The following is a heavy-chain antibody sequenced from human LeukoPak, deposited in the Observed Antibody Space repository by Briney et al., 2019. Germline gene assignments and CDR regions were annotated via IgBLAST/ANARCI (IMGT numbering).Heavy chain of an antibody. CDR2: ISYDGSNK. Sequence: GRSLRLSCAASGLTFSTYAIHWVRQAPGKGLEWVAVISYDGSNKYYADSVKGRFTISRDNSKNTLYLQMNSLRAEDTAVYYCARTFTVAGPIDYWGQGTLVTVSS. D-gene: IGHD6-19*01. V-gene: IGHV3-30*04. CDR1: GLTFSTYA. CDR3: ARTFTVAGPIDY. J-gene: IGHJ4*02.